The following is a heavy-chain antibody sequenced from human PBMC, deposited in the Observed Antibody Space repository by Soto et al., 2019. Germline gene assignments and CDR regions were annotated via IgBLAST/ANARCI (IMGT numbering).Heavy chain of an antibody. CDR1: GFYFLDYD. V-gene: IGHV3-21*01. D-gene: IGHD4-4*01. J-gene: IGHJ4*01. Sequence: SLSCAASGFYFLDYDINWVSETPGRGLEWVSSISGSGIDIHFTDSVKGRFTISRDNAKTSLYLQMDSLRPEDTAIYYCAREGVTNYPDYYFDLWGHGAMVTVSS. CDR2: ISGSGIDI. CDR3: AREGVTNYPDYYFDL.